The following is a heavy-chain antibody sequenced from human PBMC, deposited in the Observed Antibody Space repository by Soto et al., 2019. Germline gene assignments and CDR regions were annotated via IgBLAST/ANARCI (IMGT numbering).Heavy chain of an antibody. D-gene: IGHD6-19*01. CDR3: ATQLAVAGTRYLDY. CDR1: GGTFSSYA. V-gene: IGHV1-69*13. J-gene: IGHJ4*02. CDR2: IIPIFGTA. Sequence: SVKVSCKASGGTFSSYAISWVRQAPGQGLEWMGGIIPIFGTANYAQKFQGRVTITADESTSTAYMELSSLRSEDTAVYYCATQLAVAGTRYLDYWGQGTLVTVSS.